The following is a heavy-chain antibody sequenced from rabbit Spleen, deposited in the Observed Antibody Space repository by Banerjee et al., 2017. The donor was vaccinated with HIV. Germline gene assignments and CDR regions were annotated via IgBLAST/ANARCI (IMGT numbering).Heavy chain of an antibody. CDR1: GFDFSTYS. V-gene: IGHV1S43*01. D-gene: IGHD4-2*01. CDR3: ARSAGVAGYRYFNL. CDR2: IVPIFGVT. Sequence: QEQLVESGGGLVQPGGSLKLSCKASGFDFSTYSMSWVRQAPGKGLEWIGYIVPIFGVTYYANWVNGRFTISRSTSLNTVDLKMTSLTAADTATYFCARSAGVAGYRYFNLWGPGTLVTVS. J-gene: IGHJ4*01.